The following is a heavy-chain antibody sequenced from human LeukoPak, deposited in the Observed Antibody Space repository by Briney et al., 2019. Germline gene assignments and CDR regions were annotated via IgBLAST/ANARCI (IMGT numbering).Heavy chain of an antibody. J-gene: IGHJ4*02. CDR1: GFTFSSYG. CDR2: IWYDGGKK. CDR3: ARDSSPGDYVWGSYLDS. V-gene: IGHV3-33*01. Sequence: PGGSLRLSCAASGFTFSSYGMHWVRQAPGKGLEWVAVIWYDGGKKYHADSVKGRFTISRDNSKNTLYLQMNSLRAEDTAVYYCARDSSPGDYVWGSYLDSWGQGTLVTVSS. D-gene: IGHD3-16*02.